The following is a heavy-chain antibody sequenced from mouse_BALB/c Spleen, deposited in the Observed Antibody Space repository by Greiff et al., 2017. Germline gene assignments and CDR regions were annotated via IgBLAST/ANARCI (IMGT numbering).Heavy chain of an antibody. D-gene: IGHD2-4*01. CDR1: GYTFTDYA. J-gene: IGHJ4*01. CDR2: ISTYYGDA. V-gene: IGHV1S137*01. CDR3: ARSTMITTEAMDY. Sequence: VQLQQSGAELVRPGVSVKISCKGSGYTFTDYAMHWVKQSHAKSLEWIGVISTYYGDASYNQKFKGKATMTVDKSSSTAYMELARLTSEDSAIYYCARSTMITTEAMDYWGQGTSVTVSS.